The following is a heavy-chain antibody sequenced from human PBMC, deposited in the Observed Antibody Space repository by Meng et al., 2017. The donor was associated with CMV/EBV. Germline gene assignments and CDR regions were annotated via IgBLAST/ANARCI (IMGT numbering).Heavy chain of an antibody. CDR3: ARDGLECSSTSCDYYYYYGMDV. CDR1: GFTFSGSA. Sequence: GESLKISCAASGFTFSGSAMHWVRQASGKGLEWVGRIRSKANSYATAYAASVKGRFTISRDDSKNTAYLQMNSLRAEDTAVYYCARDGLECSSTSCDYYYYYGMDVWGQGTTVTVSS. J-gene: IGHJ6*02. D-gene: IGHD2-2*01. V-gene: IGHV3-73*01. CDR2: IRSKANSYAT.